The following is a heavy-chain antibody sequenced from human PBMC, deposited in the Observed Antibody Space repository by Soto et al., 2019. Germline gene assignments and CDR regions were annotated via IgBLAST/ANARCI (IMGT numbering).Heavy chain of an antibody. J-gene: IGHJ4*02. D-gene: IGHD3-10*01. V-gene: IGHV4-39*07. Sequence: ETLSLTCTVSGDSVSTNSYSWGWIRQSPGKGLEWIGTIYSSENTYYNPSLLSRVTISVDTSKNEFSLRLSSVTAADTAVYYCASFSGIWFGELSGFDYWGQGTLVTVSS. CDR3: ASFSGIWFGELSGFDY. CDR1: GDSVSTNSYS. CDR2: IYSSENT.